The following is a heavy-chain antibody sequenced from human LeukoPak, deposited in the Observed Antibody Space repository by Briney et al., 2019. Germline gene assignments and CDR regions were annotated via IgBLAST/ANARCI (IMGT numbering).Heavy chain of an antibody. CDR1: GFTFSSYY. J-gene: IGHJ2*01. CDR2: ISGSSTTI. Sequence: GGSLRLSCAASGFTFSSYYMSWVRQAPGKGLEWVSYISGSSTTIYYSDSVKGRFTVSRDNARNSLYLQMNSLRAEDTAVYYCASYGGNSRWYFDLWGRGTLVTVSS. D-gene: IGHD4-23*01. V-gene: IGHV3-48*01. CDR3: ASYGGNSRWYFDL.